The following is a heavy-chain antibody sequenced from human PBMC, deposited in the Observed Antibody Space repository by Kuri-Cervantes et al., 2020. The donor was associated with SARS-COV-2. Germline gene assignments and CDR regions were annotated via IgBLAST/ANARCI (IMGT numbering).Heavy chain of an antibody. J-gene: IGHJ4*02. Sequence: GSLRLSCAASGFTFSGYWMTWVRQAPGKGLEWVAYIKEDGSQRYYVDSVKGRFTISRDNANSSLYLQMNYLGAGDTALYYCASLGSGKGAIDYWGQGTLVTVSS. CDR3: ASLGSGKGAIDY. D-gene: IGHD6-25*01. CDR1: GFTFSGYW. CDR2: IKEDGSQR. V-gene: IGHV3-7*01.